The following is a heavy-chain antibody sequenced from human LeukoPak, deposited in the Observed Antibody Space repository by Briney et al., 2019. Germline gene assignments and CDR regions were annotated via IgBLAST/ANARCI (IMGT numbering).Heavy chain of an antibody. J-gene: IGHJ4*02. Sequence: PGGSLRLSCAASGFTFSGFVISWVRQAPGKGPQWVADISGSGGSTFYADSVKGRFSVSRYNAKNSLYLQMNSLRAEDTAVYYCAREPPISTPYDSSGYYGSNYWGQGTLVTVSS. CDR1: GFTFSGFV. D-gene: IGHD3-22*01. V-gene: IGHV3-23*01. CDR2: ISGSGGST. CDR3: AREPPISTPYDSSGYYGSNY.